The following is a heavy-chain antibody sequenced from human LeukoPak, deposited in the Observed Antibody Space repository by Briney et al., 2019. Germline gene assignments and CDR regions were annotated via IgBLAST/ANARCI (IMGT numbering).Heavy chain of an antibody. D-gene: IGHD3-10*01. CDR2: ISDSGST. V-gene: IGHV4-59*01. J-gene: IGHJ5*02. Sequence: PSETLSLTCIVSGGSISSYYWSWIRQPPGKGLEWIGYISDSGSTNYNPSLKSRVTISVDTSKNQFSLKLSSVTAADTAVYYCERRLLLTDWFDPWGQGTLVTVSS. CDR3: ERRLLLTDWFDP. CDR1: GGSISSYY.